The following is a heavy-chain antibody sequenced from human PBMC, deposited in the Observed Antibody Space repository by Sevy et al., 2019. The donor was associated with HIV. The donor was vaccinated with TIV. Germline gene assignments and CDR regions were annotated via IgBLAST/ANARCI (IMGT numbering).Heavy chain of an antibody. CDR1: GGSISSSSYY. CDR3: ARHVVGATGGGTDDAFDI. Sequence: SETLSLTCTVSGGSISSSSYYWGWIRQPPGKGLEWIGSIYYSGSTYYNPSLKSRVTISVHTSKNQFSLKLSSVTAADTAVYYCARHVVGATGGGTDDAFDIWGQGTMVTVSS. V-gene: IGHV4-39*01. D-gene: IGHD1-26*01. CDR2: IYYSGST. J-gene: IGHJ3*02.